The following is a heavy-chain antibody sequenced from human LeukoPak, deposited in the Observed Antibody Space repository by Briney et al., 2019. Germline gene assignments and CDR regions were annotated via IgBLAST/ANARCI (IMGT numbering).Heavy chain of an antibody. V-gene: IGHV1-18*01. CDR3: ARGPNYYDSSGYYY. D-gene: IGHD3-22*01. CDR2: ISAYNGNT. Sequence: ASVKVSCKASGYTFTSYGISWVRQAPGQGLEWMGWISAYNGNTNYAQKLQGRVTMTTDTSTSTAYMELRSLRSDDTAAYYCARGPNYYDSSGYYYWGQGTLVTVSS. J-gene: IGHJ4*02. CDR1: GYTFTSYG.